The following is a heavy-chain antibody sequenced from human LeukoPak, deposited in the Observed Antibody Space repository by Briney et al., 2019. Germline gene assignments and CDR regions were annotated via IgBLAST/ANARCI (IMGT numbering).Heavy chain of an antibody. J-gene: IGHJ5*02. D-gene: IGHD4-17*01. Sequence: ASVKVSCKTSGYIFTYSYIHWVRQATGQGLEWMGWMNPHSGKTGYAQNFQGRVTMTRDTSISTAYMELSSLRSEDTAVYYCARLSSHYGDYKVDPWGQGTLVTVSS. CDR2: MNPHSGKT. CDR1: GYIFTYSY. CDR3: ARLSSHYGDYKVDP. V-gene: IGHV1-8*02.